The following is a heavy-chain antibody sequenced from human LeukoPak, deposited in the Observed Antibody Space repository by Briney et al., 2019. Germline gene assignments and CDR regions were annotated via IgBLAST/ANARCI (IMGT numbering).Heavy chain of an antibody. CDR2: IYTSGST. V-gene: IGHV4-4*07. CDR1: GGSMSSYF. J-gene: IGHJ4*02. CDR3: ARKRKGAYDFDY. D-gene: IGHD3-16*01. Sequence: SETLSLTCTVSGGSMSSYFWSWIRQPAGKGLEWIGRIYTSGSTNYNPSLQSRVIMSVDTSNNQFSLKLSSVTAADTAVYYCARKRKGAYDFDYWGQGTLVTVSS.